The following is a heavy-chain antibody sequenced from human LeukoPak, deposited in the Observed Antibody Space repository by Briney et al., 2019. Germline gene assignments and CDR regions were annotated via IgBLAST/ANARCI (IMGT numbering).Heavy chain of an antibody. D-gene: IGHD3-16*01. CDR3: ARGGDGAHRRYFYYYMDV. J-gene: IGHJ6*03. V-gene: IGHV3-20*04. CDR1: GFAFGTYA. CDR2: IIWNGGNA. Sequence: GGSLRLSCAGFGFAFGTYAMSWVRQAPGKGLEWVSGIIWNGGNAGYADSVKGRFTISRDNAKNSLYLQMDSLRAEDTAFYYCARGGDGAHRRYFYYYMDVWGKGTTVTVSS.